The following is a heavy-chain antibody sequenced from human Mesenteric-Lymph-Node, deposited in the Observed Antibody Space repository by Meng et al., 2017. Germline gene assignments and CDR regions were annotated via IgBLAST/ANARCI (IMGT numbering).Heavy chain of an antibody. D-gene: IGHD3-10*01. CDR3: ARAHFGYGMDV. CDR2: ISNNGGGK. CDR1: GFTFSSYA. Sequence: GESLKISCAASGFTFSSYAMSWVRQAPGKGLEWVSGISNNGGGKHYTESVKGRFSISRDNAKDALFLQMDFLRVEDTAVYYCARAHFGYGMDVWGQGTTVTVSS. V-gene: IGHV3-23*01. J-gene: IGHJ6*02.